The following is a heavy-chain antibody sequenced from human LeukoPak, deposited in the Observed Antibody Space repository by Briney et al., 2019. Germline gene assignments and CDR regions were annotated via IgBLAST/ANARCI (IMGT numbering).Heavy chain of an antibody. V-gene: IGHV3-30*04. J-gene: IGHJ4*02. D-gene: IGHD3-22*01. CDR1: GFTFSSYA. CDR2: MSYDGSNK. CDR3: ARAQYYYDSSGAFDY. Sequence: EGSLRLSCAASGFTFSSYAMHWVRQAPGKGLEWVAVMSYDGSNKYYADSVKGRFTISRDNSKNTLYLQMNSLRAEDTAVYYCARAQYYYDSSGAFDYWGQGTLVTVSS.